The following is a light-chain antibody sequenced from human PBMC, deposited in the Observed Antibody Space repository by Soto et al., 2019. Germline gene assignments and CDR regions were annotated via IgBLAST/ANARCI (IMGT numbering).Light chain of an antibody. J-gene: IGKJ1*01. CDR2: GAS. Sequence: EIVMTQSPATLSVSPGERATLSCRASRGVSSDLAWYQQKPGQAPRLLIYGASSRATGIPDGFSGGGSGTDFTLTISRLEPEDFATYYCQHYNSYSEGFGQGTKV. CDR1: RGVSSD. CDR3: QHYNSYSEG. V-gene: IGKV3D-15*01.